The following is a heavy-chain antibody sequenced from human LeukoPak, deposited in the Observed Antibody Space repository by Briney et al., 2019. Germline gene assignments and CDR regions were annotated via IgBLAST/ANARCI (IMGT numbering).Heavy chain of an antibody. V-gene: IGHV3-30-3*01. J-gene: IGHJ4*02. Sequence: GGSLRLSCAASTFTYTMHWVRQAPGKGLEWVALISYDGGNKYYADSVKGRFTISRDNSKNTLYLQMNSLRGEDTAVYYCARGPSASTVTTGGFDYWGQGTLVTVSS. CDR3: ARGPSASTVTTGGFDY. CDR1: TFTYT. CDR2: ISYDGGNK. D-gene: IGHD4-11*01.